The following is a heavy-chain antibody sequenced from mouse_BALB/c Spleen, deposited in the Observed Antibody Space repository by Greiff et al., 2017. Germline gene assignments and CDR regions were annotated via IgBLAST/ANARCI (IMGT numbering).Heavy chain of an antibody. D-gene: IGHD2-4*01. CDR1: GFTFSSYA. Sequence: EVKLMESGGGLVKPGGSLKLSCAASGFTFSSYAMSWVRQTPEKRLEWVASISSGGSTYYPDSVKGRFTISRDNARNILYLQMSSLRSEDTAMYYCARVGDYDAFAYWGQGTLVTVSA. V-gene: IGHV5-6-5*01. CDR2: ISSGGST. CDR3: ARVGDYDAFAY. J-gene: IGHJ3*01.